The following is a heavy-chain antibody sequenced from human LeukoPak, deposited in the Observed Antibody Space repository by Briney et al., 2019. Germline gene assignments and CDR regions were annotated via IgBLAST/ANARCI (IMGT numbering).Heavy chain of an antibody. J-gene: IGHJ4*02. CDR1: GFTFSDYY. CDR2: ISGSSSTI. Sequence: GGSLRLSCAASGFTFSDYYMSWIRQAPGKGLEWVSYISGSSSTIYYADSVKGRFSISRDNAKNSLYLQMNSLRAEDTAVYYCARERGYDSWSGSRVLFDHWGQGTLVTVSS. V-gene: IGHV3-11*04. D-gene: IGHD3-3*01. CDR3: ARERGYDSWSGSRVLFDH.